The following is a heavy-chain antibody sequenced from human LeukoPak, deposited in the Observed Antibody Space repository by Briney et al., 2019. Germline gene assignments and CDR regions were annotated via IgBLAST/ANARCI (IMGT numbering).Heavy chain of an antibody. CDR3: ARGMGGSYDSSGYYFDY. J-gene: IGHJ4*02. D-gene: IGHD3-22*01. CDR2: ISGSDGGT. CDR1: GFTFSSCA. V-gene: IGHV3-23*01. Sequence: PGGSLRLSCAASGFTFSSCAMSWVRQAPGKGLEWVSAISGSDGGTYYADSVKGRFTISRDNSENTLYLQMNSLRAEDTAVYYCARGMGGSYDSSGYYFDYWGQGALVTVSS.